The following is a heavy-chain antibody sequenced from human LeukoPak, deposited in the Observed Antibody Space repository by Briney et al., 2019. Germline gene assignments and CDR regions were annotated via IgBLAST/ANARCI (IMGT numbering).Heavy chain of an antibody. CDR3: AKSMVRGIIILDFDY. D-gene: IGHD3-10*01. Sequence: PGGSLRLSCAASGFTFSSYAMSWVRQAPGKGLEWVSSISSSDGSTYYADSVKGRFTISRDNSKNTLYLQMNSLRAEDTAVYYCAKSMVRGIIILDFDYWGQGTLVTVSS. CDR1: GFTFSSYA. V-gene: IGHV3-23*01. J-gene: IGHJ4*02. CDR2: ISSSDGST.